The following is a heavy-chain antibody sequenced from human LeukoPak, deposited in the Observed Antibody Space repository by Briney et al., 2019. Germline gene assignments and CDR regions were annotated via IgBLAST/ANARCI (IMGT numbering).Heavy chain of an antibody. D-gene: IGHD5-24*01. V-gene: IGHV4-59*08. CDR3: ARSGGRDGYNFGY. Sequence: PSETLSLTCTVSGVSITSHYWSWIRQTPGKGLEWIGYFYYSGSTNYNPSLESRVTMSVDTSRTHLYLNLSSVTAADTAMYYCARSGGRDGYNFGYWGPGTLVIVSS. CDR2: FYYSGST. J-gene: IGHJ4*02. CDR1: GVSITSHY.